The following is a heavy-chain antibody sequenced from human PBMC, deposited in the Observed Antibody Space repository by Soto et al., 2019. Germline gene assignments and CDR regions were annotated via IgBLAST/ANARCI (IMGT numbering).Heavy chain of an antibody. J-gene: IGHJ4*02. CDR3: ARDLYCSGGSCYYGGGDY. Sequence: QVQLVQSGAEVKKPGASVKVSCKASGYTFTSYGISWVRQAPGQGLEWMGWISANNGNTNYAQKLQGRVTMTTDTSTRTGYMKLRSLRSDDTAVYHCARDLYCSGGSCYYGGGDYWGQGTLVTVSS. D-gene: IGHD2-15*01. CDR2: ISANNGNT. V-gene: IGHV1-18*01. CDR1: GYTFTSYG.